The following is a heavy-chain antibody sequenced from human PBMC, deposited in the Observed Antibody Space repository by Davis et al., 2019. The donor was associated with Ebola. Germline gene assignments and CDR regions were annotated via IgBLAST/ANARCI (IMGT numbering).Heavy chain of an antibody. D-gene: IGHD1-26*01. CDR2: IYSGGST. CDR1: GFTVRSNY. J-gene: IGHJ6*02. Sequence: GESLKISCAASGFTVRSNYMSWVRQAPGKGLEWVSVIYSGGSTYYADSVKGRFTISRDNSKKTLYLQMNSLRAEDTAVYYCARGSGSYYYYGMDVWGQGTTVTVSS. V-gene: IGHV3-66*01. CDR3: ARGSGSYYYYGMDV.